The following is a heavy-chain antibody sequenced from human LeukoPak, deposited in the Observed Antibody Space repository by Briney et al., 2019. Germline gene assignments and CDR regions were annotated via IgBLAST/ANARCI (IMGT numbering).Heavy chain of an antibody. J-gene: IGHJ4*02. CDR1: GFTFDDYA. CDR2: ISWNSGSI. V-gene: IGHV3-9*01. D-gene: IGHD3-10*01. Sequence: GRSLRLSCAASGFTFDDYAMHWVRQAPGKGLEWVSGISWNSGSIGYADSVRGRFTISRDNAKNSLYLQMNSLRAEDTALYYCAKDMDYGSGSPFDYWGQGTLVTVSS. CDR3: AKDMDYGSGSPFDY.